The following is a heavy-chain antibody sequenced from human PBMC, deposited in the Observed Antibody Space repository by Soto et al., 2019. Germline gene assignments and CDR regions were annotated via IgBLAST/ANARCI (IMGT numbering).Heavy chain of an antibody. CDR3: TRQRYSNYVDFDY. Sequence: PGGSLRLSCAASGFTFSGSAMHWVRQASGKGLEWVGRIRSKANSYATAYAASVKGRFTISRDDSKNTAYLQMNSLKTEDTAVYYCTRQRYSNYVDFDYWGQGTLVTVSS. CDR2: IRSKANSYAT. J-gene: IGHJ4*02. V-gene: IGHV3-73*01. D-gene: IGHD4-4*01. CDR1: GFTFSGSA.